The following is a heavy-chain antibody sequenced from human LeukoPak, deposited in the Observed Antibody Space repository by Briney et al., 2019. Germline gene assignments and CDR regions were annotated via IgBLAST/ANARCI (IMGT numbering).Heavy chain of an antibody. CDR1: GYTFTSYG. V-gene: IGHV1-18*01. J-gene: IGHJ4*02. CDR3: ARGDFWSGYYYIRRGPDY. D-gene: IGHD3-3*01. Sequence: ASVKVSCKASGYTFTSYGISWVRQAPGQGLEWMGWISAYNGNTNYAQKLQGRVTMTTDTSTSTAYMELRSLRSDDTAVYYCARGDFWSGYYYIRRGPDYWGQGTLVTVSS. CDR2: ISAYNGNT.